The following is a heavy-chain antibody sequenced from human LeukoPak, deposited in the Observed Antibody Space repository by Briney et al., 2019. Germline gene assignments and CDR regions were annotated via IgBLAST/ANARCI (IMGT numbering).Heavy chain of an antibody. CDR3: ARSPDILTGENFDY. V-gene: IGHV1-2*02. CDR1: GYTFTGYY. J-gene: IGHJ4*02. Sequence: ASVKVSCKASGYTFTGYYMHWVRQAPGQGLEWMGWINPNSGGTNYAQKFQGRVTITADKSTSTAYMELSRLRSDDTAVYYCARSPDILTGENFDYWGQGTLVTVSS. D-gene: IGHD3-9*01. CDR2: INPNSGGT.